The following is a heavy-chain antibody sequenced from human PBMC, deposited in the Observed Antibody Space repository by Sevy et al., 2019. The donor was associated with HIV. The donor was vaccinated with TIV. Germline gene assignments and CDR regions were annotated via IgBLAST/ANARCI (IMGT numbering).Heavy chain of an antibody. CDR1: GFTFSSYA. Sequence: GGSLRLSCAASGFTFSSYAMSWVRQAPGKGLEWVSAISGSGGSTYYADSVKGRFTIYRDNSKNTLYLQMNSLRAEDTAVYYCAKMDTAMLHYYGMDVWGQGTTVTVSS. V-gene: IGHV3-23*01. CDR2: ISGSGGST. D-gene: IGHD5-18*01. CDR3: AKMDTAMLHYYGMDV. J-gene: IGHJ6*02.